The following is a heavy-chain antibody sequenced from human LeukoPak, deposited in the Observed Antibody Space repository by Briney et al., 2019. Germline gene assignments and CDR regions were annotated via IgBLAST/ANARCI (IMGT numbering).Heavy chain of an antibody. CDR3: AKTHPITMIVVVITPFDY. V-gene: IGHV3-23*01. CDR1: GFTFSSYA. J-gene: IGHJ4*02. Sequence: GGSLRLSCAASGFTFSSYAMSWVRQPPGKGLEWVFAISGSGGSTYYADSVKGRFTISRDNSKNTLYLQMNSLRAEDTAVYYCAKTHPITMIVVVITPFDYWGQGTLVTVSS. D-gene: IGHD3-22*01. CDR2: ISGSGGST.